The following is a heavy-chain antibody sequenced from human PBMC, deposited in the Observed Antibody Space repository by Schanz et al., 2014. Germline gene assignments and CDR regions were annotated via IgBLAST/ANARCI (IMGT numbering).Heavy chain of an antibody. CDR2: ISYDGSNK. CDR1: GFTFSSYA. CDR3: AKSYDTSGYSGFDY. Sequence: QVQLVESGGGMVQPGRSLRLSCAASGFTFSSYAMHWVRQAPGKGLEWVAVISYDGSNKYYADSVKGRFTISRDNSKNTLYLQMNSLRTEDTAVYFCAKSYDTSGYSGFDYWGQGTLVTVSS. J-gene: IGHJ4*02. D-gene: IGHD3-22*01. V-gene: IGHV3-30*04.